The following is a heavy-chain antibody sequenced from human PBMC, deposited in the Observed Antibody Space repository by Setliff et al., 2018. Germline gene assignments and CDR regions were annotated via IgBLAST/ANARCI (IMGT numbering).Heavy chain of an antibody. D-gene: IGHD2-8*01. V-gene: IGHV1-18*01. CDR3: AREGYCTNGVCNYFDY. CDR1: GYTFTGYG. Sequence: ASVKVSCKASGYTFTGYGISWVRQAPGQGLEWMGWISAYNGNTNYAQKLQGRVTMTTDTSTSTAYMELRSLRSDDTAVYYCAREGYCTNGVCNYFDYWVPETLLVTVSS. J-gene: IGHJ4*03. CDR2: ISAYNGNT.